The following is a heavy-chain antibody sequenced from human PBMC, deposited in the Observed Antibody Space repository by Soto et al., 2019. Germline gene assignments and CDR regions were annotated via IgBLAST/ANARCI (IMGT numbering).Heavy chain of an antibody. J-gene: IGHJ6*02. CDR1: GGSFSGYY. CDR2: INHSGST. CDR3: ARGAPYYDFWSGLVLYGMDV. Sequence: SETLSLTCAVYGGSFSGYYWSWIRQPPGKGLEWIGEINHSGSTNYNPSLKSRVAISVDTSKNQFSLKLSSVTAADTAVYYCARGAPYYDFWSGLVLYGMDVWGQGTTVTVSS. V-gene: IGHV4-34*01. D-gene: IGHD3-3*01.